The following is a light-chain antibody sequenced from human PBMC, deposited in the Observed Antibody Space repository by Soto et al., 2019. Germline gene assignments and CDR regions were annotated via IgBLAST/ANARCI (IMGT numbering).Light chain of an antibody. CDR1: QGIIDY. CDR2: AAS. V-gene: IGKV1-27*01. J-gene: IGKJ1*01. Sequence: DIQMTQSPSSLSASVGDRVTISCRASQGIIDYLAWYQQKPGKPPKLLIYAASTLQSGVPSRFSGSGSGTDFTLTISGLQPEDVAPYFCQKYNSAPQTFGPGTKVEIK. CDR3: QKYNSAPQT.